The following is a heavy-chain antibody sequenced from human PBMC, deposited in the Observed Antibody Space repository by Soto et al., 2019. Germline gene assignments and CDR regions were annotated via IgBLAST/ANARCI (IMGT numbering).Heavy chain of an antibody. CDR3: ARGPRCSGGSCHYYYHNYYMDV. J-gene: IGHJ6*03. CDR2: ISAYNGNT. V-gene: IGHV1-18*01. CDR1: GYTFTSYG. D-gene: IGHD2-15*01. Sequence: QVHLVQSGAEVKKPGASVKVSCKASGYTFTSYGISWVRQAPGQGLEWMGWISAYNGNTNYAQNLQGRVTMTTDTSTSTAYMELRSLRSDDTAVYFCARGPRCSGGSCHYYYHNYYMDVWGKGTTVTVSS.